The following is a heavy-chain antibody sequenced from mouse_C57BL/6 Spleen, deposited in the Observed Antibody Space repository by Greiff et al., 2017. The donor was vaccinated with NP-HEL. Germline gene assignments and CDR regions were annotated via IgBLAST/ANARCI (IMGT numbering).Heavy chain of an antibody. V-gene: IGHV1-82*01. CDR1: GYAFSSSW. Sequence: VQLQQSGPELVKPGASVKISCKASGYAFSSSWMNWVKQRPGKGLEWIGRIYPEDGDTNYNGKFKGKATMTADKSSSTAYMQLSSLTSEDSAVYYGARADYYGSNYYFDYWGQGTTLTVSS. D-gene: IGHD1-1*01. CDR3: ARADYYGSNYYFDY. J-gene: IGHJ2*01. CDR2: IYPEDGDT.